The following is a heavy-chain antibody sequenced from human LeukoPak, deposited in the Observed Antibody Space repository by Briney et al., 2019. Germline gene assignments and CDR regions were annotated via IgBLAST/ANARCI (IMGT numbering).Heavy chain of an antibody. CDR3: AQSGRSTFWY. CDR2: IKEDGSEK. D-gene: IGHD2/OR15-2a*01. CDR1: GFTFSDHW. Sequence: GGSLRLSCGASGFTFSDHWMSWVRQAPGKGLEWVANIKEDGSEKYYVDSARGRFTISRDNVKNSLHLQMNSLRVEDTAVYYCAQSGRSTFWYWGQGALVSVSS. J-gene: IGHJ4*02. V-gene: IGHV3-7*01.